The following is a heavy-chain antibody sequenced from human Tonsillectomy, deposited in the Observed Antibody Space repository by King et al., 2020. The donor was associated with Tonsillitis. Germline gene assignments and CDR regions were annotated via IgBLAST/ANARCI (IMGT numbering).Heavy chain of an antibody. V-gene: IGHV3-7*01. CDR3: ARDTYYYEKSRYSHFDY. CDR2: IKQDGSEK. CDR1: GFDFSTYW. J-gene: IGHJ4*02. D-gene: IGHD3-22*01. Sequence: VQLVESGGGLVQPGGSLRLSCAASGFDFSTYWMSWVRQAPGKGLEWVASIKQDGSEKYYVDSVKGRFTISRDKAKKSLYLQMNTLRAEDTAVYYCARDTYYYEKSRYSHFDYWGQGTLVTVPT.